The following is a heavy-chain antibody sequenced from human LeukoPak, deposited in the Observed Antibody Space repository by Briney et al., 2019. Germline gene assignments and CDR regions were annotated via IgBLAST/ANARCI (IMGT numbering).Heavy chain of an antibody. V-gene: IGHV4-34*01. CDR1: GFTFSSYA. D-gene: IGHD1-26*01. Sequence: GSLRLSCAASGFTFSSYAMSWVRQPPGKGLEWIGEINHSGSTNYNPSLKSRVTISVDTSKNQFSLKLSSVTAADTAVYYCARFVWVEGNPGFDYWGQGTLVTVSS. J-gene: IGHJ4*02. CDR3: ARFVWVEGNPGFDY. CDR2: INHSGST.